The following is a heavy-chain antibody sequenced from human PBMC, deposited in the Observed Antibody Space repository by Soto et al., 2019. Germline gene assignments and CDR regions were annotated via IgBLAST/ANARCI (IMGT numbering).Heavy chain of an antibody. D-gene: IGHD2-8*02. CDR1: GASVSAGSYY. CDR2: IYYTGTT. CDR3: ARVGSTDTCFDP. Sequence: SETLSLTCTVSGASVSAGSYYWSWIRQPPGKGLEWIGFIYYTGTTRYNPSLQSRVLMSVDTSKNQLSLDLNSVAAADTAVYYCARVGSTDTCFDPWGQGTLVTVSS. V-gene: IGHV4-61*01. J-gene: IGHJ5*02.